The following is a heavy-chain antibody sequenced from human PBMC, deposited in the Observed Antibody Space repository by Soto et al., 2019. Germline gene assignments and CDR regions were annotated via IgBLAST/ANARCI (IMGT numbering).Heavy chain of an antibody. Sequence: EVQMVESGGGLVQPEGSLSLSCAASGFTFSNYWMHWVRQAPGKGLEWVACIKPDGSEKYYVDSVKGRFTISRGNARKSLYLQMNSLRAEDTAAYFCVGQVATPDDYWGQGALVIVSS. CDR1: GFTFSNYW. D-gene: IGHD5-12*01. CDR3: VGQVATPDDY. CDR2: IKPDGSEK. J-gene: IGHJ4*02. V-gene: IGHV3-7*05.